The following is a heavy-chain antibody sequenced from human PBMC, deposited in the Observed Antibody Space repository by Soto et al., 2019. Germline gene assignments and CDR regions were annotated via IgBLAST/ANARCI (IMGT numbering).Heavy chain of an antibody. V-gene: IGHV1-69*13. CDR2: IIPIFGTA. D-gene: IGHD3-3*01. CDR1: GYTFTSYG. J-gene: IGHJ5*02. Sequence: GASVKVSCKASGYTFTSYGISWVRQAPGQGLEWMGGIIPIFGTANYAQKFQGRVTITADESTSTAYMELSSLRSEDTAVYYCARDAHQGAAVLEWFRSWGQGTLVTVSS. CDR3: ARDAHQGAAVLEWFRS.